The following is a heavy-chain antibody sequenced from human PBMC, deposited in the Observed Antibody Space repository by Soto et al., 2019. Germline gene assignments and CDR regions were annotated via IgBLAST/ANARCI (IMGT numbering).Heavy chain of an antibody. D-gene: IGHD2-8*01. Sequence: GESLKISCRASGYSFTSYWIAWVHQMPGKGLEWMGIIYPGDSDTRYSPSFQGQVTISADKSINTTYLQWSSLKASDTAMYYCARHHSTMAHDYWGQGTPVTVSS. V-gene: IGHV5-51*07. CDR1: GYSFTSYW. CDR3: ARHHSTMAHDY. J-gene: IGHJ4*02. CDR2: IYPGDSDT.